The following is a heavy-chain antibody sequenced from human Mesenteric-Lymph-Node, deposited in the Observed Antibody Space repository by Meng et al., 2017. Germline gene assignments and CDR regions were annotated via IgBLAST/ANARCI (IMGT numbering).Heavy chain of an antibody. CDR3: AREAYCGGDCSPHFDY. V-gene: IGHV3-7*01. D-gene: IGHD2-21*02. CDR1: GFTFSSYA. J-gene: IGHJ4*02. Sequence: GESLKISCAASGFTFSSYAMHWVRQAPGKGLEWVANIKQDGSEKYYVDSVKGRFTISRDNAKNSLYLQMNSLRAEDTAVYYCAREAYCGGDCSPHFDYWGQGTLVTVSS. CDR2: IKQDGSEK.